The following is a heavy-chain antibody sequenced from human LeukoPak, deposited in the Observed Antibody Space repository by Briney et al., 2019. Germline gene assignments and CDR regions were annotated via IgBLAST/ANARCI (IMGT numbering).Heavy chain of an antibody. CDR1: GFIFNNYA. CDR2: ISQAGETP. CDR3: ARLVIPSHKRWFDP. D-gene: IGHD2-21*01. J-gene: IGHJ5*02. Sequence: GGSLRLSCAASGFIFNNYAMSWVRQAPGKGLEWVSTISQAGETPYYADTVKGRFTISRDNSRNTLYLQISSLRAEDTAVYYCARLVIPSHKRWFDPWGQGILVTVSS. V-gene: IGHV3-23*01.